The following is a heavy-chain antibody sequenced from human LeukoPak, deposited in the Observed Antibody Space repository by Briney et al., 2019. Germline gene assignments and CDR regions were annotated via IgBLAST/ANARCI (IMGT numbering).Heavy chain of an antibody. CDR1: GGSISSYY. V-gene: IGHV4-59*01. D-gene: IGHD2-2*01. J-gene: IGHJ5*02. Sequence: SETLSLTCTVSGGSISSYYWSWIRQPPGKGLEWIGYIYYSGSTNYNPSLKSRVTISVDTSKNQFSLKLSSVTAADTAVYYCARGPCSSANCYWSLDHWGQGTLVTVSS. CDR3: ARGPCSSANCYWSLDH. CDR2: IYYSGST.